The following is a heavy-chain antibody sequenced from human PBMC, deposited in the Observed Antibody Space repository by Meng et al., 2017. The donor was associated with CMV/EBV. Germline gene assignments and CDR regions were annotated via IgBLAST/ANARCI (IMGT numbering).Heavy chain of an antibody. CDR1: GFTFRSYA. V-gene: IGHV3-30-3*01. J-gene: IGHJ4*02. Sequence: LSCAASGFTFRSYAMHWVRQAPGKGLEWVAVISYDGSNKYYADSVKGRFTISRDNSKNTLYLQMNSLRAEDTAVYYCARGQAAAGTVYWGQGTLVTVSS. CDR3: ARGQAAAGTVY. CDR2: ISYDGSNK. D-gene: IGHD6-13*01.